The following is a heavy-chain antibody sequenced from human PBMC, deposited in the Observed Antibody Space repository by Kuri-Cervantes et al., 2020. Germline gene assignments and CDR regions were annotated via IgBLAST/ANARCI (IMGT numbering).Heavy chain of an antibody. CDR1: GGSISSHY. CDR2: IYYSGST. CDR3: ARDGAGYGSTHYYYMDV. V-gene: IGHV4-59*11. J-gene: IGHJ6*03. D-gene: IGHD3-10*01. Sequence: SETLSLTCSVSGGSISSHYLSWIRQPPGKGLEWIGYIYYSGSTNYNPSLKSRVTISVDTSKNQFSLKLSSVTAADTAVYYCARDGAGYGSTHYYYMDVWGKGTTVTVSS.